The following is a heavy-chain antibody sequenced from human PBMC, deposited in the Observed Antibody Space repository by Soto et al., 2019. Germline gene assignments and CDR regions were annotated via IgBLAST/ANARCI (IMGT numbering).Heavy chain of an antibody. J-gene: IGHJ6*03. Sequence: PSETLSLTCTVSGGSISSGGYYWSWIRQHPGKGLEWIGYIYYSGSTNYNPSLKSRVTISVDTSKNQFSLKLSSVTAADTAVYYCASGKGVLRYFDWSPSSGYMDVWGKGTTVTVSS. V-gene: IGHV4-61*08. CDR2: IYYSGST. CDR1: GGSISSGGYY. D-gene: IGHD3-9*01. CDR3: ASGKGVLRYFDWSPSSGYMDV.